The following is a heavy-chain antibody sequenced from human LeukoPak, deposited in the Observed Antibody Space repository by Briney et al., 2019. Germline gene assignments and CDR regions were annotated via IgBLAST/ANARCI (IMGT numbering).Heavy chain of an antibody. Sequence: SVKVSCKASGGTFSSNAISWVRQAPGQGLEWMGGIIPIFGTANYAQKFQGRVTITADKSTSTAYMELSSLRSEDTAVYYCARDLGSGYGPPYYYYYYYMDVWGKGTTVTVSS. J-gene: IGHJ6*03. D-gene: IGHD5-12*01. CDR2: IIPIFGTA. V-gene: IGHV1-69*06. CDR3: ARDLGSGYGPPYYYYYYYMDV. CDR1: GGTFSSNA.